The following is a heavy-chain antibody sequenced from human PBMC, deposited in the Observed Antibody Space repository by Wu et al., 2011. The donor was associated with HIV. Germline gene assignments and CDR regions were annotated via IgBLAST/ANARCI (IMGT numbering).Heavy chain of an antibody. CDR1: GGTLNSYT. J-gene: IGHJ3*02. CDR3: ARVNFGGAFDI. D-gene: IGHD3-3*01. V-gene: IGHV1-69*18. CDR2: IIPVYGTS. Sequence: QVQLVQSGAEVKKPGSSVKVSCKTPGGTLNSYTITWVRQAPGQGLAWVGRIIPVYGTSDYAQKFQGRVTITADESTSTAYMGLSSLTSEDTAIYFCARVNFGGAFDIWGQGDSGHRLF.